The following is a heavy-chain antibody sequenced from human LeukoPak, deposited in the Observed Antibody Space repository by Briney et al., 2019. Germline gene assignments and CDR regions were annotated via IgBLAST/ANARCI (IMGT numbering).Heavy chain of an antibody. CDR3: ATSYSQVTTEAYYYMDV. D-gene: IGHD1-1*01. V-gene: IGHV1-2*02. CDR2: IIPSNGGT. Sequence: VASVKVSCKASGYTFTGYYVHWARNAPGQGLEWMGWIIPSNGGTNYAQGFQGRVSMTWDTSITTAYMELSRLTSDDTAVYFCATSYSQVTTEAYYYMDVWGKGSTVIVSS. J-gene: IGHJ6*03. CDR1: GYTFTGYY.